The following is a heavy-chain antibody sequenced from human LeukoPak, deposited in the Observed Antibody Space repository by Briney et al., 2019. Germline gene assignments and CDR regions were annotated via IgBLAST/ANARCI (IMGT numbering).Heavy chain of an antibody. D-gene: IGHD2-15*01. CDR2: IKPDGCRQ. CDR1: RLTFRDYW. V-gene: IGHV3-7*01. CDR3: ATPFPHCGDGSCTL. J-gene: IGHJ4*02. Sequence: QPGGSLRLSCAASRLTFRDYWMSWVPQAPGRGLEGVAHIKPDGCRQHYVDSVKGRFTISRDNAKNSLYLQMHSLRGEDTAIYYCATPFPHCGDGSCTLGGQEPLVTVSS.